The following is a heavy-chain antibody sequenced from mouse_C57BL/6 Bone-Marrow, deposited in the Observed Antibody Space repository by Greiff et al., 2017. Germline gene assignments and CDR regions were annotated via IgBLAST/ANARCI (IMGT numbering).Heavy chain of an antibody. J-gene: IGHJ4*01. D-gene: IGHD2-4*01. CDR3: AKVVYDYDGGYAMDY. Sequence: VKLQESGPGLVQPSQSLSITCTVSGFSLTSYGVHWVRQSPGKGLEWLGVIWRGGSTDYNAAFMSRLSITKDNSKSQVFFKMNSLQADATAIYYCAKVVYDYDGGYAMDYWGQGTSVTVSS. CDR1: GFSLTSYG. CDR2: IWRGGST. V-gene: IGHV2-5*01.